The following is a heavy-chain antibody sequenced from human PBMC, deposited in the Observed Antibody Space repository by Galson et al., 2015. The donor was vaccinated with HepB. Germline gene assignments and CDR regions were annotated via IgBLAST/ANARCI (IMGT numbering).Heavy chain of an antibody. J-gene: IGHJ4*02. CDR3: ARDVTGTLHFDY. V-gene: IGHV3-30*04. CDR2: ISFDGSNK. D-gene: IGHD1-7*01. Sequence: SLRLSCAASGFTFSSYAMHWVRQAPGKGLEWVAVISFDGSNKYYADSVKGRFTISRDNAKNSLYLQMNSLRAEDTAVYYCARDVTGTLHFDYWGQGTLVTVSS. CDR1: GFTFSSYA.